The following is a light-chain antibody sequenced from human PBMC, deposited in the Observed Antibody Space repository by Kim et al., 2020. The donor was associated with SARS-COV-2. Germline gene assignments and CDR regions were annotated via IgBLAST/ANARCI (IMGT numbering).Light chain of an antibody. Sequence: SYELTQPPSVSVSPGQTASITCSGDKLGDKYDSWYQQKPGQSPVLVIYQDTKRPSGIPERFSGSNSGNTATLTISGTQAVDEADYYCQAWDSSTKGVFGG. CDR1: KLGDKY. V-gene: IGLV3-1*01. CDR3: QAWDSSTKGV. J-gene: IGLJ3*02. CDR2: QDT.